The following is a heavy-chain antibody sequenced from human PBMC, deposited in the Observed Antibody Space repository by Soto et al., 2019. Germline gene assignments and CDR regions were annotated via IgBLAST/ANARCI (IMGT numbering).Heavy chain of an antibody. V-gene: IGHV3-7*01. J-gene: IGHJ4*02. Sequence: EVQLVESGGGLVQPGGCLRLSRVPSRFTFSNYWMTWVRQAPGKGLEWVANMKQDGREKYYADSVKGRFTISRDNAKNSLYLQMNSLRVEDTAVYFCATDQGYFDNWGQGTLVTVSS. CDR1: RFTFSNYW. CDR3: ATDQGYFDN. CDR2: MKQDGREK.